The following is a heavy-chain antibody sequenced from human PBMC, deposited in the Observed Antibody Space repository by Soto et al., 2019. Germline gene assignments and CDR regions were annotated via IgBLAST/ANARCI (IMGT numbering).Heavy chain of an antibody. CDR3: AFAGSGSYSNVADAFDI. V-gene: IGHV3-21*01. D-gene: IGHD3-10*01. CDR1: GFTFSSYS. Sequence: EVQLVGSGGGLVKPGGSLRLSCAASGFTFSSYSMNWVRQAPGKGLEWVSSISSSGTYIYYADSVKGRFTISRDNAKNSLYLQMNSLRAEDTAVYYCAFAGSGSYSNVADAFDIWGQGTMVTVSS. J-gene: IGHJ3*02. CDR2: ISSSGTYI.